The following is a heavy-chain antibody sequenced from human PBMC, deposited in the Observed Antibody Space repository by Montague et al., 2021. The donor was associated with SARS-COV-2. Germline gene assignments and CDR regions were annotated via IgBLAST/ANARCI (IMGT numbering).Heavy chain of an antibody. D-gene: IGHD2-21*01. CDR2: IWYDGSNK. CDR3: ARDLVGINWYFDL. Sequence: SLRLSCAASGFTFDDYGMSWVRQAPGKGLEWVAVIWYDGSNKYYADSVKGRFTISRDNSKNTLYLQMNSLRAEDTAVYYCARDLVGINWYFDLWGRGTLVTVSS. V-gene: IGHV3-33*08. CDR1: GFTFDDYG. J-gene: IGHJ2*01.